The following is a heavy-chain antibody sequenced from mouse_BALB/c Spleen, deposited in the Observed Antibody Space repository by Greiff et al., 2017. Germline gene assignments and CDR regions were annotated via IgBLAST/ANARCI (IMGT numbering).Heavy chain of an antibody. CDR1: GFTFSSYA. J-gene: IGHJ4*01. CDR3: ARGPPDYARYYYAMDY. V-gene: IGHV5-6-5*01. Sequence: EVMLVESGGGLVKPGGSLKLSCAASGFTFSSYAMSWVRQTPEKRLEWVASISSGGSTYYPDSVKGRFTISRDNARNILYLQMSSLRSEDTAMYYCARGPPDYARYYYAMDYWGQGTSVTVSS. CDR2: ISSGGST. D-gene: IGHD2-4*01.